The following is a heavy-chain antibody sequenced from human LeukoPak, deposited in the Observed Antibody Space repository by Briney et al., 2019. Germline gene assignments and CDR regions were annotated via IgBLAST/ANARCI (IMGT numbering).Heavy chain of an antibody. CDR3: ARGKYNSGSWDAFDI. J-gene: IGHJ3*02. CDR1: GFTLSSYS. CDR2: ISTSSSYT. V-gene: IGHV3-21*01. D-gene: IGHD6-19*01. Sequence: GGSLTLSCAASGFTLSSYSMNWVRQAPGKGLEWVSSISTSSSYTYYVDSVKGRFTISRDNAKNSLYLQMNSLRAEDTAVFYCARGKYNSGSWDAFDIWGQGTMVTVSS.